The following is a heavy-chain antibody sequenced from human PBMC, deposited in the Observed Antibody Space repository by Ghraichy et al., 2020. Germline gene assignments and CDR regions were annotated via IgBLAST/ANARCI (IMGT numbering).Heavy chain of an antibody. V-gene: IGHV3-7*03. CDR2: IKEDGNEK. J-gene: IGHJ6*02. CDR3: ARVVRNTVTVSTPRGLWGARDDKYYYSYYMDV. CDR1: GFIFSSYW. Sequence: GESLNISCAASGFIFSSYWMSWVRQAPGKGLEWVANIKEDGNEKNYVDSVEGRFTISRDNAKSSMYLQMNSLGAEDTAVYYCARVVRNTVTVSTPRGLWGARDDKYYYSYYMDVWGQGTTVTVSS. D-gene: IGHD5-18*01.